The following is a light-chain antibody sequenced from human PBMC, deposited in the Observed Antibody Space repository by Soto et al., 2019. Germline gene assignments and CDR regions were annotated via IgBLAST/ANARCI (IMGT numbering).Light chain of an antibody. CDR1: SGGIASSY. J-gene: IGLJ2*01. Sequence: NFMLTQPHSVSESPGKTVTISCTRSSGGIASSYVQWYQQRPGSAPTTVIYENNQRLSGVPDRFSGSIDSSSNSASLTISGLRTEDEADYYCQSHDGINVIFGGGTQLTV. V-gene: IGLV6-57*04. CDR2: ENN. CDR3: QSHDGINVI.